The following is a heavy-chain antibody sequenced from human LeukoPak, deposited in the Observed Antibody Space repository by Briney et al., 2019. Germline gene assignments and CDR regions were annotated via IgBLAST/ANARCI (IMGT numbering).Heavy chain of an antibody. CDR1: VGSISSDN. V-gene: IGHV4-59*01. D-gene: IGHD3-10*01. Sequence: SETLSLTCTVSVGSISSDNWSSIRQPPGKGLEWIGYIYYSVSTNYNPPLKSRATISVDTSKNKFSLKLSSVTAADTDVYYCARALPVWFGDQSLAIDYWGQGTLVTVSS. CDR2: IYYSVST. J-gene: IGHJ4*02. CDR3: ARALPVWFGDQSLAIDY.